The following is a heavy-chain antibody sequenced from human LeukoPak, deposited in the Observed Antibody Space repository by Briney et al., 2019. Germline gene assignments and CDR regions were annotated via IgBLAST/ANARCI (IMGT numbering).Heavy chain of an antibody. Sequence: GGSLRLSCAASRFTFISYDMHSVRQPTGKGLEWVSGIDTAGGTYYAGSVKGRFTISRENAKNSLSLQMNSLRAGDTAVYYCARRRYGLGSYSDAFDIWGQGTMVTVSS. J-gene: IGHJ3*02. CDR2: IDTAGGT. D-gene: IGHD3-10*01. CDR1: RFTFISYD. V-gene: IGHV3-13*04. CDR3: ARRRYGLGSYSDAFDI.